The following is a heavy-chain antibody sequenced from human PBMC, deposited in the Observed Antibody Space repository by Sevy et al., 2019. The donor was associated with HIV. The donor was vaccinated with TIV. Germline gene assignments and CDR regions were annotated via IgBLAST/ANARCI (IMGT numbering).Heavy chain of an antibody. CDR3: AGKQVGLPFDY. D-gene: IGHD6-6*01. CDR1: GFTFSDYA. J-gene: IGHJ4*02. V-gene: IGHV3-30*04. CDR2: ISYHGRNQ. Sequence: GGSLRLSCAASGFTFSDYAIHWVRQAPGKGLEWLAVISYHGRNQFYADSVRGRFTISRDDSKNTVYLQMNSLGPDDTGGYYWAGKQVGLPFDYWGQGTLVTVSS.